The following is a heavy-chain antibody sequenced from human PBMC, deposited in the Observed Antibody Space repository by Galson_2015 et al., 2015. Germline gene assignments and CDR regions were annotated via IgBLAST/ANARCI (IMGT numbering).Heavy chain of an antibody. D-gene: IGHD2-15*01. CDR1: GFSVSTYY. CDR3: AKEAWVGGYCSGARCSPNWFDS. J-gene: IGHJ5*01. V-gene: IGHV3-53*01. Sequence: SLRLSCAASGFSVSTYYMSWVRQAPGKGLEWVTLIYSGSSTSYADSVMGRFTISRDNSKNMLYLQMNSLRGGDTAIYYCAKEAWVGGYCSGARCSPNWFDSWGQGTLVTVSS. CDR2: IYSGSST.